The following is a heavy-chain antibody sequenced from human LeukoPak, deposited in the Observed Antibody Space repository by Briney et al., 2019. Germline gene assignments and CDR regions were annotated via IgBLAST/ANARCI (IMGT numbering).Heavy chain of an antibody. V-gene: IGHV4-4*09. CDR1: GGSISGFY. D-gene: IGHD3-22*01. J-gene: IGHJ4*02. CDR2: IYTSGST. CDR3: ARGLPYYYDSSGYYFDY. Sequence: PSETLSLTCTVSGGSISGFYWSWIRQPPGKGLEWVGYIYTSGSTNYNPSLKSRITMSVDTSKNQFSLKLSSVTAADTAVYYCARGLPYYYDSSGYYFDYWGQGTLATVSS.